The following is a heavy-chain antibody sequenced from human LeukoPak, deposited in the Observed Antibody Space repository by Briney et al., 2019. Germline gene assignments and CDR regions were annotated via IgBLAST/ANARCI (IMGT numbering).Heavy chain of an antibody. CDR2: IYYSGST. Sequence: SETLSLTCTVSDGSISSYYWSWIRQPPGKGLEWIGYIYYSGSTNYNPSLKSRVTISVDTSKNQFSLKLSSVTAADTAVYYCARGIVVAPAAMVIGWFDPWGQGTLVTASS. CDR1: DGSISSYY. D-gene: IGHD2-2*01. CDR3: ARGIVVAPAAMVIGWFDP. V-gene: IGHV4-59*01. J-gene: IGHJ5*02.